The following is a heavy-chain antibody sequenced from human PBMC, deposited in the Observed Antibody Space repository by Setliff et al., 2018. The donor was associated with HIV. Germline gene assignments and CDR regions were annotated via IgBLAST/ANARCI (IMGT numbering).Heavy chain of an antibody. V-gene: IGHV3-7*04. CDR2: IKQDGSEK. Sequence: GGSLRLSCAGSGFTFSSYWMSWVRQAPGKGLEWVANIKQDGSEKYYVESVKGRFTISRDNSKNTLYLQMNSLRAEDTAVYYCVRGPQFRPHWGQGTLVTVSS. J-gene: IGHJ4*02. CDR1: GFTFSSYW. CDR3: VRGPQFRPH.